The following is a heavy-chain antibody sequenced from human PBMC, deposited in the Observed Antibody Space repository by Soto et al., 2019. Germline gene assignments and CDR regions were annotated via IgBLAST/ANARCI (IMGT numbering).Heavy chain of an antibody. D-gene: IGHD1-26*01. CDR2: IYHSGNS. CDR3: ATLSGSYSFLFDN. V-gene: IGHV4-39*01. Sequence: QLQLQESGPGLVKPSETLSLTCTVSGASIPRTRYYWGWIRQPPGKGLEWIGSIYHSGNSYHNPSLKSRITMSVDASKNQFSLRLSSVTAADTAVYYCATLSGSYSFLFDNWGQGTLVTVSS. CDR1: GASIPRTRYY. J-gene: IGHJ4*02.